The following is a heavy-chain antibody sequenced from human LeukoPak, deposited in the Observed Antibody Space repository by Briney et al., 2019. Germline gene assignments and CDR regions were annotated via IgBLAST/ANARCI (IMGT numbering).Heavy chain of an antibody. CDR2: ISGSGGST. CDR3: AKCVMEGDWFDP. J-gene: IGHJ5*02. CDR1: GFTFSSYA. V-gene: IGHV3-23*01. D-gene: IGHD2-8*01. Sequence: GGSLRLSCAASGFTFSSYAMSWARQAPGKGLEWVSAISGSGGSTYYADSVKGRFTISRDNSKNTLYPQMNSLRAEDTAVYYCAKCVMEGDWFDPWGQGTLVTVSS.